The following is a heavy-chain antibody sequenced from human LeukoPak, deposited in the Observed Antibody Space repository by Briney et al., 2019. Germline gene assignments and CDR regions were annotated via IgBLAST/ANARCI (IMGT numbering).Heavy chain of an antibody. V-gene: IGHV1-46*01. CDR3: ARVGVVVPAFPRGLDY. D-gene: IGHD2-2*01. CDR2: INPSGGST. J-gene: IGHJ4*02. Sequence: ASVKVSCKASGYTFTSYYMHWVRQAPGQGLEWMGIINPSGGSTSYAQKFQGRVTMTRDMSTSTVYMELSSLRSEDTAVYYCARVGVVVPAFPRGLDYWGQGTLVTVSS. CDR1: GYTFTSYY.